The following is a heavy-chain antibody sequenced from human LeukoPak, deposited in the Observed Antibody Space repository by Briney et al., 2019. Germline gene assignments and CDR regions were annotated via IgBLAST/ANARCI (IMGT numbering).Heavy chain of an antibody. CDR2: IKQDGSEM. CDR3: ARLRDGYNPGNDAFDI. V-gene: IGHV3-7*01. Sequence: GGSLRLSCAASGFTFSSSWMSWVRQVPGKGLEWVANIKQDGSEMYYVDSVKGRFTISRDNAKKSLYLQMNSLRAEDTAVYYCARLRDGYNPGNDAFDIWGQGTMVTVSS. CDR1: GFTFSSSW. J-gene: IGHJ3*02. D-gene: IGHD5-24*01.